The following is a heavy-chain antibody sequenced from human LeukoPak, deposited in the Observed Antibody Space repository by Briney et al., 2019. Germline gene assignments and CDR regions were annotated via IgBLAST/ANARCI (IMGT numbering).Heavy chain of an antibody. CDR3: ARGRSSSGHPIPY. J-gene: IGHJ4*02. CDR1: GGSFSGYY. Sequence: PSETLSLTCAVCGGSFSGYYWSWIRQPPGKGLEWIGEINHSGSTNYNPSLKSRVTISVDTSKNQFSLKLSSVTAADTAVYYCARGRSSSGHPIPYWGQGTLVTVSS. V-gene: IGHV4-34*01. CDR2: INHSGST. D-gene: IGHD6-6*01.